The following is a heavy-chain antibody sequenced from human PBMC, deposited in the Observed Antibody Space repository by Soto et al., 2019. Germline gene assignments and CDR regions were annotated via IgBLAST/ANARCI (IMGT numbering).Heavy chain of an antibody. CDR1: GYSFTSYW. D-gene: IGHD2-15*01. CDR2: IDPSDSYT. Sequence: PGESLKISCKGSGYSFTSYWISWVRQMPGKGLEWMGRIDPSDSYTNYSPSFQGHVTISADKSISTAYLQWSSLKASDTAMYYCARTVVVAATDYNWFDPWGQGTLVTVSS. CDR3: ARTVVVAATDYNWFDP. V-gene: IGHV5-10-1*01. J-gene: IGHJ5*02.